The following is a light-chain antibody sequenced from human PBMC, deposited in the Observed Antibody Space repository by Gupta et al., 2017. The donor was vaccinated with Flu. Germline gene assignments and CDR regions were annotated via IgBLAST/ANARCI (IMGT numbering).Light chain of an antibody. V-gene: IGLV7-46*01. CDR1: TGAVTSGHF. J-gene: IGLJ3*02. Sequence: QALLTQAPPLTVSPASAVTLTFGSSTGAVTSGHFPYWFQQKPGQAPRTMIYDTDNRPSGTPARFSGSLLGDTAALTLSGAQPEDDAEYYCFLSYSGARLQFGGGTKLTVL. CDR2: DTD. CDR3: FLSYSGARLQ.